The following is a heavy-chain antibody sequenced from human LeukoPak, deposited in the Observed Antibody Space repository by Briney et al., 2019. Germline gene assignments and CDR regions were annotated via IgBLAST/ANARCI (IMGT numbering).Heavy chain of an antibody. CDR1: VYTFTSYG. CDR3: ARDSRLLLGDY. CDR2: ISAYNGNT. D-gene: IGHD3-22*01. J-gene: IGHJ4*02. V-gene: IGHV1-18*01. Sequence: GASVTVSCKSSVYTFTSYGISWVRQAPGQGREWMGWISAYNGNTNYAQKLQGRVTMTTDTSTSTAYMELRSPRSDDTAVYYCARDSRLLLGDYWGQGTLVTVSS.